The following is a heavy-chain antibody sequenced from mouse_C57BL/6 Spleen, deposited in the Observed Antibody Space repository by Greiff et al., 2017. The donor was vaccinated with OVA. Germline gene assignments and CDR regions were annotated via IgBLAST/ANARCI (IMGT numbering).Heavy chain of an antibody. Sequence: EVQLQQSGPGLVKPSQSLSLTCSVTGYSITSGYYWNWIRQFPGNKLEWMGYISYDGSNNYNHSLKNRISITLYTSKNQFFLKLNSVTTEDTATYYCARAGGYGYWYFDVWGTGTTVTVSS. CDR1: GYSITSGYY. D-gene: IGHD2-2*01. CDR3: ARAGGYGYWYFDV. V-gene: IGHV3-6*01. J-gene: IGHJ1*03. CDR2: ISYDGSN.